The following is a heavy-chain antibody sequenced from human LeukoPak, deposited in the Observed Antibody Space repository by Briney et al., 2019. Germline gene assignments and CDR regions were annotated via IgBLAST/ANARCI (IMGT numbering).Heavy chain of an antibody. Sequence: PSETLSLTCTVSGGSISSYYWSWIRQPPGKGLEWIGYIYYSGSTNYNPSLKSRVTISVDTSKKQFSLKVSSVTAADTAVYYCASHVGNIVVVPAPGSSWFDLWGQGTLVTVSS. CDR1: GGSISSYY. D-gene: IGHD2-2*01. CDR3: ASHVGNIVVVPAPGSSWFDL. CDR2: IYYSGST. V-gene: IGHV4-59*08. J-gene: IGHJ5*02.